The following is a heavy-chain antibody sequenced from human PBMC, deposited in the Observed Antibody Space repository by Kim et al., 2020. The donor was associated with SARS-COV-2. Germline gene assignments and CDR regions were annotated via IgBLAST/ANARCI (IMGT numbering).Heavy chain of an antibody. Sequence: SETLSLTCAVYGGSFSGYYWSWIRQPPGKGLEWIGEINHSGSTNYNPSLKSRVTISVDTSKNQFSLKLSSVTAADTAVYYCARADSSSWYLFFAYWGQRNLGTVSP. V-gene: IGHV4-34*01. J-gene: IGHJ4*02. CDR2: INHSGST. CDR3: ARADSSSWYLFFAY. D-gene: IGHD6-13*01. CDR1: GGSFSGYY.